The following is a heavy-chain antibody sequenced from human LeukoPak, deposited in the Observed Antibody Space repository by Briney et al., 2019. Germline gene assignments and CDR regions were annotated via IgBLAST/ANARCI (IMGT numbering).Heavy chain of an antibody. CDR3: AKEGYYGSGSFPDY. CDR2: ISYDGGNK. D-gene: IGHD3-10*01. J-gene: IGHJ4*02. CDR1: GFTFSNYG. V-gene: IGHV3-30*18. Sequence: GGSLRLSCAASGFTFSNYGMHWVRQAPGKGLEWVGAISYDGGNKYYPDSVKGRFTISRDNSKNTLYLQMNSLRAEDTAVFHCAKEGYYGSGSFPDYWGKGTLVTVSS.